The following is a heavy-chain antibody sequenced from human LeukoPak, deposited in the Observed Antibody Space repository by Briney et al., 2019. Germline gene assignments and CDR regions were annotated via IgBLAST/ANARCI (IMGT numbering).Heavy chain of an antibody. Sequence: PSETLSLTCAVYGGSFSGYYWSWIRQPPGKGLEWIGEINHSGSTNYNPSLKSRVTISVDTSKNQFSLKLSSVTAADTAAYYRARAAFQSFGVVYRRAFDIWGQGTMVTVSS. CDR3: ARAAFQSFGVVYRRAFDI. V-gene: IGHV4-34*01. D-gene: IGHD3-3*01. CDR1: GGSFSGYY. J-gene: IGHJ3*02. CDR2: INHSGST.